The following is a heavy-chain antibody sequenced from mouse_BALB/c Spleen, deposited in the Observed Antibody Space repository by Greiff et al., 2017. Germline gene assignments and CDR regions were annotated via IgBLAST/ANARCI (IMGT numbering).Heavy chain of an antibody. D-gene: IGHD2-4*01. J-gene: IGHJ4*01. CDR1: GFTFTDYY. V-gene: IGHV7-3*02. Sequence: EVMLVESGGGLVQPGGSLRLSCATSGFTFTDYYMSWVRQPPGKALEWLGFIRNKANGYTTEYSASVKGRFTISRDNSQSILYLQMNTLRAEDSATYYCARDYDYDYYAMDYWGQGTSVTVSS. CDR3: ARDYDYDYYAMDY. CDR2: IRNKANGYTT.